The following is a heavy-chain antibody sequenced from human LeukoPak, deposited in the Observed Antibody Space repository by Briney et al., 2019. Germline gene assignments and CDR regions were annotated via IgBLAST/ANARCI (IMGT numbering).Heavy chain of an antibody. Sequence: GGSLRLSCAASGFTFDNYRMNWVRQAPGKGLEWVSSISSTSSYIYYADSVKGRFTISRDNAKNSLYLQMNSLRAEDTAVYYCARGVPYGANGIDYWGQGALVTVSS. CDR1: GFTFDNYR. V-gene: IGHV3-21*01. CDR2: ISSTSSYI. J-gene: IGHJ4*02. CDR3: ARGVPYGANGIDY. D-gene: IGHD4-23*01.